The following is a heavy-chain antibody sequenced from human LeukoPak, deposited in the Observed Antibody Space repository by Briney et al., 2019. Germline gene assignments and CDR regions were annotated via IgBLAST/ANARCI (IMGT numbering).Heavy chain of an antibody. Sequence: SGTLSLTCTVSGGSISSYYWSWIRQPPGKGLEWIGYIYYSGSTNYNPSLKSRVTISVDTSKNQFSLKLSSVTAADTAVYYCARESAAVVNWFDPWGQGTLVTVSS. D-gene: IGHD6-13*01. CDR2: IYYSGST. CDR3: ARESAAVVNWFDP. J-gene: IGHJ5*02. CDR1: GGSISSYY. V-gene: IGHV4-59*01.